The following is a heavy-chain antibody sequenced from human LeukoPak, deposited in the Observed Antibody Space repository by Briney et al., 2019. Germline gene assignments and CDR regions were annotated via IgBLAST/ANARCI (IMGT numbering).Heavy chain of an antibody. CDR2: IIPIFGTA. D-gene: IGHD2-2*01. Sequence: SVKVSCKASGGTFTSYAISWVRQAPGQGLEWMGGIIPIFGTANYAQKFQGRVTITADESTSTAYMELSSLRSEDTAVYYCARGQLGGDDAFDIWGQGTMVTVSS. CDR3: ARGQLGGDDAFDI. V-gene: IGHV1-69*13. J-gene: IGHJ3*02. CDR1: GGTFTSYA.